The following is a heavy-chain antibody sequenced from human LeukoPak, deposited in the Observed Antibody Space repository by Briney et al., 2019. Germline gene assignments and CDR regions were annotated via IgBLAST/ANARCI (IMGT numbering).Heavy chain of an antibody. CDR3: AKSNGYGLVDI. Sequence: SETLSLTCTVSGDSISSYYWSWIRQPPGKGLEWIGNIFYSGSTYYSPSLRSRVTISLDTSRNQFSLKLNSVTAADTAVYYCAKSNGYGLVDIWGQGTMVTVSS. V-gene: IGHV4-59*12. CDR2: IFYSGST. J-gene: IGHJ3*02. CDR1: GDSISSYY. D-gene: IGHD3-10*01.